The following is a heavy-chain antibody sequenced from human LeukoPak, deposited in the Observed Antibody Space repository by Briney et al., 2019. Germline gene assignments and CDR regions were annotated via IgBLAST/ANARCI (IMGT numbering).Heavy chain of an antibody. CDR1: GFTFDDYA. Sequence: GGSLRLSCAASGFTFDDYAMHWVRQAPGNGLEWVSLISGDGSSTYYADSVKGRLTISRDNRKNSLYLQMNSLRTEDTALYYCAKDIGDFWSGFCAIFNYWGQGNLVSVST. CDR2: ISGDGSST. V-gene: IGHV3-43*02. CDR3: AKDIGDFWSGFCAIFNY. D-gene: IGHD3-3*01. J-gene: IGHJ4*02.